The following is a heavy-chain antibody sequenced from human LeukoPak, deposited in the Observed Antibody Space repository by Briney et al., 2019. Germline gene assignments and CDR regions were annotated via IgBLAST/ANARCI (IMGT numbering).Heavy chain of an antibody. Sequence: TGGSLRLSCAASGFTFSNYAMSWARQAPGKGLEWVSAISGSGGSTYYADSVKGRITISRDNSKNTLYLQMNSLRAEDTAVYYCTKGTIWLPFDYWGQGTLVTVSS. D-gene: IGHD5-18*01. CDR2: ISGSGGST. V-gene: IGHV3-23*01. CDR3: TKGTIWLPFDY. J-gene: IGHJ4*02. CDR1: GFTFSNYA.